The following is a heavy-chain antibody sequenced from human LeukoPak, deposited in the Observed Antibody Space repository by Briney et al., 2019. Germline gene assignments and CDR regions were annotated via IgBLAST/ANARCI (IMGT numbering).Heavy chain of an antibody. CDR3: ARGLAYYESSGYPLGAVDI. D-gene: IGHD3-22*01. V-gene: IGHV4-34*01. J-gene: IGHJ3*02. CDR2: INHSGST. Sequence: SETLSLTCAVYGGSFSGYYWSWIRQPPGKGLEWIGEINHSGSTNYNPSLKSRVTISVDTSKNQFSLKLSSVTAADTAVYYCARGLAYYESSGYPLGAVDIWGQGTMVTVSS. CDR1: GGSFSGYY.